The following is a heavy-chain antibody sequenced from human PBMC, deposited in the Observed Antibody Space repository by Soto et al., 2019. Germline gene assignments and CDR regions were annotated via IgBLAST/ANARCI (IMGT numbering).Heavy chain of an antibody. CDR2: ISAYNGNT. V-gene: IGHV1-18*01. Sequence: QVQLVQSGAEVKKPGASVKVSCKASGYTFTSYGISWVRQAPGQGLGWMGWISAYNGNTNYAQKFQDRVTMTTDTSTSTAHMELRSLRSDDTAVYYCARGRITSFGVVRGVDYWGQGTLVTASS. CDR3: ARGRITSFGVVRGVDY. CDR1: GYTFTSYG. J-gene: IGHJ4*02. D-gene: IGHD3-3*01.